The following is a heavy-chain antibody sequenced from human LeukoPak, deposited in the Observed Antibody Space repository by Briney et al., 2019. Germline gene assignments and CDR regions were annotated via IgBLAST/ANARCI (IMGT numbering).Heavy chain of an antibody. CDR1: GGSISHYY. D-gene: IGHD1-7*01. V-gene: IGHV4-59*08. J-gene: IGHJ4*02. CDR3: SRQEGGTTYDY. Sequence: ASETLSLTCTDPGGSISHYYWSWIRQPPGKGWEWIGHINYSGSTGYNPSLKSRVTISVDTSKNQFSLKLRSVTAADTAFYYCSRQEGGTTYDYWGQGTLVTVSS. CDR2: INYSGST.